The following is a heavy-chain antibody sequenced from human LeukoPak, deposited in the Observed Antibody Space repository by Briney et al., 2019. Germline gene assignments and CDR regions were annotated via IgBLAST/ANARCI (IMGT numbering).Heavy chain of an antibody. CDR1: GGSFSGYY. V-gene: IGHV4-34*01. CDR2: INHSGST. J-gene: IGHJ4*02. CDR3: ARDAYDSSGYSFDY. Sequence: SETLSLTCAVYGGSFSGYYWSWIRQPPGKGLEWIGEINHSGSTNYNPSLKSRVTISVDKSKNQFSLKLSSVTAADTAVYYCARDAYDSSGYSFDYWGQGTLVTVSS. D-gene: IGHD3-22*01.